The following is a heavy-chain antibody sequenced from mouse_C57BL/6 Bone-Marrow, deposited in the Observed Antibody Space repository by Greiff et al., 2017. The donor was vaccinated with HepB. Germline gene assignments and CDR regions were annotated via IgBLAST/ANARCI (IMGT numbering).Heavy chain of an antibody. Sequence: VQLQQSGPELVKPGASVKISCKASGYAFSSSWMNWVKQRPGKGLEWIGRIYPGDGDTNYNGKFKGKATLTADKSSSTAYMQLSSLTSEDSAVYFCARSGSITTVPLDYWGQGTTLTVSS. D-gene: IGHD1-1*01. CDR3: ARSGSITTVPLDY. J-gene: IGHJ2*01. V-gene: IGHV1-82*01. CDR2: IYPGDGDT. CDR1: GYAFSSSW.